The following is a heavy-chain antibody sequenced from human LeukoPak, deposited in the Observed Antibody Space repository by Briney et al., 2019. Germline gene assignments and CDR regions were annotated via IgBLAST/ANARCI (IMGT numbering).Heavy chain of an antibody. CDR2: ISGSGGST. D-gene: IGHD2-15*01. Sequence: GRSLRLSCAASGFTFDDYAMSWVRQAPGKGLEWVSAISGSGGSTYYADSVKGRFTISRDNSKNTLYLQMNSLRAEDTAVYYCAKGYCSGGSCYSYFQHWGQGTLVTVSS. CDR3: AKGYCSGGSCYSYFQH. V-gene: IGHV3-23*01. CDR1: GFTFDDYA. J-gene: IGHJ1*01.